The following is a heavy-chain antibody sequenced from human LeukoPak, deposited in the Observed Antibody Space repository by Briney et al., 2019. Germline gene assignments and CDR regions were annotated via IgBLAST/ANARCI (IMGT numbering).Heavy chain of an antibody. V-gene: IGHV1-2*06. CDR3: ARESPTGDGDFDY. CDR1: GYTFIDCY. Sequence: ASVKVSCKTSGYTFIDCYVHWVRQAPGQGLEWMGRVNPNGGGTNYAENFQGRVAMTTDASISTAYMDLSRLSSDDTAVYYCARESPTGDGDFDYWGQGTLVTVS. D-gene: IGHD7-27*01. CDR2: VNPNGGGT. J-gene: IGHJ4*02.